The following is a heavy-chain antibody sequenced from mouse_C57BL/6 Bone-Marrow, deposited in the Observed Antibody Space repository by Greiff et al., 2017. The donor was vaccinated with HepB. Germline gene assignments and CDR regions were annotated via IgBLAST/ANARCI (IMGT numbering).Heavy chain of an antibody. D-gene: IGHD2-3*01. CDR2: IDPENRDT. CDR3: TTGWLDAY. J-gene: IGHJ3*01. Sequence: EVQLQQSGAELVRPGASVKLSCTASGFNIKDVYMHWVKQRPEQGLEWIGWIDPENRDTEYASKFQGKATITADTSSNTAYLQLSSLTSEDTAVYYCTTGWLDAYWGQGTLVTVSA. CDR1: GFNIKDVY. V-gene: IGHV14-4*01.